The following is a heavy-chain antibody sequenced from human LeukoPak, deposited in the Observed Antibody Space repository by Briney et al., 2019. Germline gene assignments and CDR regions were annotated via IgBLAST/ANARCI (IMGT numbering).Heavy chain of an antibody. J-gene: IGHJ6*03. V-gene: IGHV4-59*01. CDR3: ARCGRNNRSYYYMED. CDR2: THYSGSS. Sequence: PSETLSLTCTVSGGSISGYSWSWIRQPPGKGLEWIGYTHYSGSSNYNPSLKSRVTISVDTSKNQFSLKVSSVTAADTAVYYCARCGRNNRSYYYMEDWGKGTTVTVSS. D-gene: IGHD2/OR15-2a*01. CDR1: GGSISGYS.